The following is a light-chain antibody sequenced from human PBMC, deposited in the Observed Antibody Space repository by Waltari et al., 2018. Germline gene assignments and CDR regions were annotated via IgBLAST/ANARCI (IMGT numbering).Light chain of an antibody. CDR3: QQSEA. CDR2: DAS. CDR1: QDVFNY. Sequence: IRMTQSPSSLSASVGDRITITCQANQDVFNYINWYQQKPGEAPQLLIYDASTLKTGVPSRFSGRGSGRKFTFIISSLQPEDAATYYCQQSEAFGQGTKVEIK. V-gene: IGKV1-33*01. J-gene: IGKJ1*01.